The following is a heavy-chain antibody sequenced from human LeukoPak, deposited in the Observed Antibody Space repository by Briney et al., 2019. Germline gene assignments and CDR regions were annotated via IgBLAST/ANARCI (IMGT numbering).Heavy chain of an antibody. CDR1: GYTFTSYD. CDR2: INIYTGNP. D-gene: IGHD5-24*01. CDR3: ARDAATINFDY. V-gene: IGHV7-4-1*02. J-gene: IGHJ4*02. Sequence: ASVKVSCKASGYTFTSYDINWVRQAPGQGLEWMGWINIYTGNPTYAQGFTGRFVFSLDTSVSTAYLQISSLKAEDTAVYYCARDAATINFDYWGQGTLVTVSS.